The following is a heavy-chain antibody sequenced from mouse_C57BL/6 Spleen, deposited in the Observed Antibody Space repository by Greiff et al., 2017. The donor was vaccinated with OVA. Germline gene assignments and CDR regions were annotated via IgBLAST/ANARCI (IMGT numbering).Heavy chain of an antibody. CDR2: IWSGGST. D-gene: IGHD1-1*01. V-gene: IGHV2-2*01. Sequence: VKVVESGPGLVQPSQSLSITCTVSGFSLTSYGVHWVRQSPGKGLEWLGVIWSGGSTDYNAAFISRLSISKDNSTSQVFFKMNSLQADDTAIYYCASRPLYYYGSSSYAMDYWGQGTSVTVSS. CDR1: GFSLTSYG. J-gene: IGHJ4*01. CDR3: ASRPLYYYGSSSYAMDY.